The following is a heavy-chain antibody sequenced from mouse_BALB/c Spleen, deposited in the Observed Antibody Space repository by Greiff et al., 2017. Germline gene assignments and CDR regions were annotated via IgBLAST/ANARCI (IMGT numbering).Heavy chain of an antibody. CDR1: GFNIKDTY. Sequence: QVQLQQSGAELVKPGASVKLSCTASGFNIKDTYMYWVKQRPGQGLEWIGEINPSNGGTNFNEKFKSKATLTVDKSSSTAYMQLSSLTSEDSAVYYCTTPGFDYWGQGTTLTVSS. J-gene: IGHJ2*01. V-gene: IGHV1S16*01. CDR3: TTPGFDY. CDR2: INPSNGGT.